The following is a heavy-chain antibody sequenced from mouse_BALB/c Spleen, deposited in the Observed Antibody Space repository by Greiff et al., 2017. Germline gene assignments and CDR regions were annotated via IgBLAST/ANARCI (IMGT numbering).Heavy chain of an antibody. D-gene: IGHD2-4*01. CDR2: IWAGGST. Sequence: VKLMESGPGLVAPSQSLSITCTVSGFSLTSYGVHWVRQPPGKGLEWLGVIWAGGSTNYNSALMSRLSISKDNSKSQVFLKMNSLQTDDTAMYYCAREGTMITTSWFAYWGQGTLVTVSA. J-gene: IGHJ3*01. CDR3: AREGTMITTSWFAY. V-gene: IGHV2-9*02. CDR1: GFSLTSYG.